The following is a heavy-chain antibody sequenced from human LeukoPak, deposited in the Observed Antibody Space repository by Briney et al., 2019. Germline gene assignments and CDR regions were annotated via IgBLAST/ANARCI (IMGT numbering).Heavy chain of an antibody. CDR2: ISGSGGST. D-gene: IGHD6-13*01. Sequence: GGSLRLSCAASGFTFSSCAMSWVRQAPGKGLEWVSAISGSGGSTYYADSVKGRFTISRDNSKNTLYLQMSSLRAEDTAVYYCAKDRYSSSWYGSFDYWGQGTLVTVSS. CDR1: GFTFSSCA. V-gene: IGHV3-23*01. CDR3: AKDRYSSSWYGSFDY. J-gene: IGHJ4*02.